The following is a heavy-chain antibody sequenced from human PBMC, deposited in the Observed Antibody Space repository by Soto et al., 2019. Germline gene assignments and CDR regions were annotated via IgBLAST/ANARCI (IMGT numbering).Heavy chain of an antibody. D-gene: IGHD3-22*01. V-gene: IGHV4-61*01. J-gene: IGHJ5*02. CDR1: GGSISSGSYY. Sequence: SETLSLTCAVSGGSISSGSYYWSWIRQPPGKGLEWIGYIYYSGSTNYNPSLKSRVTISVDTSKNQFSLKLSSVTAADTAVYYCAREAGYYDSSGYSNWFDPWGQGTLVTVSS. CDR2: IYYSGST. CDR3: AREAGYYDSSGYSNWFDP.